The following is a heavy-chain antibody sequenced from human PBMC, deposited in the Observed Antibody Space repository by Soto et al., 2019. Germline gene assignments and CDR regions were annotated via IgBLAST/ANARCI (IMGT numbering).Heavy chain of an antibody. J-gene: IGHJ3*02. CDR3: AKDLKGGGVVVSDAFDI. Sequence: GGSLRLSCAASGFTFSSYAMSWVRQAPGKGLEWVSAISGSGGSTYYAGSVKGRFTISRDNSKNTLYLQMNSLRAEDTAVYYCAKDLKGGGVVVSDAFDIWGQGTMVTVSS. V-gene: IGHV3-23*01. CDR1: GFTFSSYA. D-gene: IGHD3-22*01. CDR2: ISGSGGST.